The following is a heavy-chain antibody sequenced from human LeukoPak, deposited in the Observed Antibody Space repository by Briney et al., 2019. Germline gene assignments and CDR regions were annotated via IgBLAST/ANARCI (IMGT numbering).Heavy chain of an antibody. Sequence: KPSETLSLTCAVYGGSFSGYYWSWIRQPPGKGLEWIGEINHSGSTNYNPSLKSRVTISVDTSKNQFSLKLSSVTAADTAVYYCARGGHITMVRGVTRRFDYWGQGTLVTVSS. J-gene: IGHJ4*02. CDR3: ARGGHITMVRGVTRRFDY. CDR2: INHSGST. V-gene: IGHV4-34*01. CDR1: GGSFSGYY. D-gene: IGHD3-10*01.